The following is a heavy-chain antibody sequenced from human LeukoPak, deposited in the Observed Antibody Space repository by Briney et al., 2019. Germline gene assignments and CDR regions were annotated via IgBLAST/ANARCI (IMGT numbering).Heavy chain of an antibody. V-gene: IGHV3-30*18. Sequence: GGSLRLSCAASGFTFSSYGMHWVRQAPGKGLEWVAVISYDGSNKYYADSVKGRFTISRDNSKNTLYLQMNSLRAEDTAVYYCAKDKGYDILTGSGPYYYYGMDVWGQGTTVTVSS. CDR1: GFTFSSYG. CDR3: AKDKGYDILTGSGPYYYYGMDV. J-gene: IGHJ6*02. CDR2: ISYDGSNK. D-gene: IGHD3-9*01.